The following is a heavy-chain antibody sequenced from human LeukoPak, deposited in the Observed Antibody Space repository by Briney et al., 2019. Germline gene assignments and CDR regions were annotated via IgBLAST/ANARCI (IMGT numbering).Heavy chain of an antibody. J-gene: IGHJ4*02. V-gene: IGHV3-23*01. CDR1: GFTFSSYW. Sequence: PGGSLRLSCAASGFTFSSYWMSWVRQAPGKGLEWVSVITGSGSRTYYADSVKGRFTISRDNSRNTLFLQMNSLRGEDTAVYYCAKSRLVVTAFDYWGQGTLVTVSS. D-gene: IGHD4-23*01. CDR3: AKSRLVVTAFDY. CDR2: ITGSGSRT.